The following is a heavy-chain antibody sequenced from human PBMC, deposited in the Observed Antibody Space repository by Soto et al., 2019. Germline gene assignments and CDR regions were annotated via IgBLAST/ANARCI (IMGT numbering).Heavy chain of an antibody. D-gene: IGHD3-10*01. Sequence: PSETLSLTCTVSGGSISSSSYYWGWIRQPPGKGLEWIGSIYYSGSTYYNPSLKSRVTISVDTSKNQFSLKLSSVTAADSAVSYCSSVGQMVRGVILNYMDVWGKGTTVTVSS. V-gene: IGHV4-39*01. J-gene: IGHJ6*03. CDR1: GGSISSSSYY. CDR3: SSVGQMVRGVILNYMDV. CDR2: IYYSGST.